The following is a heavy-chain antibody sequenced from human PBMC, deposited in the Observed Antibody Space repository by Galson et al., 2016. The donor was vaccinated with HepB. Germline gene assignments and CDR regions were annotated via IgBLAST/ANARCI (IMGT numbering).Heavy chain of an antibody. D-gene: IGHD6-13*01. CDR2: VFDSGRT. V-gene: IGHV4-61*01. J-gene: IGHJ6*02. CDR3: AREYTSSWSATYYYGMAI. CDR1: GASVSSASYY. Sequence: SETLSLTCSVSGASVSSASYYWNWIRQPPGKGLEWIGYVFDSGRTNYNPSLKSRATIPVATSSNQFSLKLSFVTAADTAMYYCAREYTSSWSATYYYGMAIWGQGTTVTVSS.